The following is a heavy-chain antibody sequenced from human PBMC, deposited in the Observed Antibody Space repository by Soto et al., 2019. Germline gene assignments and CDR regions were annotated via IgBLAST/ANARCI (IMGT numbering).Heavy chain of an antibody. CDR1: GGTFSSYA. V-gene: IGHV1-69*13. D-gene: IGHD3-3*01. CDR2: IIPIFGTA. CDR3: ARDLGHTIFGVVIDYYYYGMDV. J-gene: IGHJ6*02. Sequence: ASVKVSCKASGGTFSSYAISWVRQAPGQGLEWMGGIIPIFGTANYAQKFQGRVTITADESTSTAYMELNSLRAEDTAVYYCARDLGHTIFGVVIDYYYYGMDVWGQGTTVTVSS.